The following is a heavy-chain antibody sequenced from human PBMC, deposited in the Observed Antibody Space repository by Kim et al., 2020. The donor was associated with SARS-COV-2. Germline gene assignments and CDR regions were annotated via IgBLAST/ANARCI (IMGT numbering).Heavy chain of an antibody. Sequence: GGSLRLSCAASGFTFSNFWIHWVRQGPGTGLVYVSGISGDGSNNWYADSVKGRFTISRDNAKNTVYLQMNSLRAEDTAIYFCARDRRSTSADYYFDYWGQGILVTVSS. CDR3: ARDRRSTSADYYFDY. D-gene: IGHD1-1*01. CDR2: ISGDGSNN. V-gene: IGHV3-74*01. J-gene: IGHJ4*02. CDR1: GFTFSNFW.